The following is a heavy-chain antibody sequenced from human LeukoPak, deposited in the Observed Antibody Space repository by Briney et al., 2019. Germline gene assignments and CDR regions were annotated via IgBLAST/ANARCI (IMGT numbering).Heavy chain of an antibody. D-gene: IGHD6-13*01. CDR3: ARGSSSSWYHSLYY. CDR2: IYYSGST. Sequence: SETLSLTCTVSGGSISSYYWSRIRQPPGKGLEWIGYIYYSGSTNYNPSLKSRVTVSVDTSKNQFSLKLSSVTAADTAMYYCARGSSSSWYHSLYYWGQGTLVTVSS. J-gene: IGHJ4*02. V-gene: IGHV4-59*01. CDR1: GGSISSYY.